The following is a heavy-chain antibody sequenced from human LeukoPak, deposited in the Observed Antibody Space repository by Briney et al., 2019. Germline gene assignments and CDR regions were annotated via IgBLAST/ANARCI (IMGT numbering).Heavy chain of an antibody. CDR1: GVSMSSYY. D-gene: IGHD1-26*01. V-gene: IGHV4-59*12. Sequence: SGTLPLTCTVSGVSMSSYYWSWIRQPPGKGLEWIGYIYYSGSTNYNPSLKSRVTISVDTSKNQFSLKLSSVTAADTALYYCARGYLGLFDYWGQGTLVTVSS. CDR2: IYYSGST. J-gene: IGHJ4*02. CDR3: ARGYLGLFDY.